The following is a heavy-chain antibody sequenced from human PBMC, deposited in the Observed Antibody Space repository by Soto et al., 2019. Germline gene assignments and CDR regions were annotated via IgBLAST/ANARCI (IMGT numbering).Heavy chain of an antibody. D-gene: IGHD2-15*01. V-gene: IGHV4-4*02. CDR3: ARCFHCSYGGHFDP. CDR1: GDSISSSNW. J-gene: IGHJ5*02. CDR2: LWPSGGA. Sequence: QLQLQESGPGLETPSGGTLSLTCAVCGDSISSSNWWTWVRQPPGKGLEGVGELWPSGGANYNPSLQAQGTKYGDNPNNRPSPKSATMTAADTGNYYSARCFHCSYGGHFDPWGQGTLVTVSS.